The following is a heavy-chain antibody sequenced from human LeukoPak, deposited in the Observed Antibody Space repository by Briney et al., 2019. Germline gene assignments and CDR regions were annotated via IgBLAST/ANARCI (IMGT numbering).Heavy chain of an antibody. CDR1: GGSISSYY. V-gene: IGHV4-59*01. J-gene: IGHJ4*02. Sequence: PSETLSLTCTVSGGSISSYYWSWIRQPPGKGLEWIGYIYYSGSTNYNPSLKSRVTISVDTSKNQFSLKLSSVTAADTAVYYCAREIPSRPSSGYYYLNYFDYWGQGTLVTVSS. CDR2: IYYSGST. CDR3: AREIPSRPSSGYYYLNYFDY. D-gene: IGHD3-22*01.